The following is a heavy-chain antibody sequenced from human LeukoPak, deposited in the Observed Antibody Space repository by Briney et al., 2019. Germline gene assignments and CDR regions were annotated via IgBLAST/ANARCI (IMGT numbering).Heavy chain of an antibody. CDR3: ARGVVGDTFFDY. CDR2: IKQDGSEK. Sequence: PGGSLRLSCAASGFTLSNAWMSWVRQAPGKGLEWVANIKQDGSEKYYVDSVKGRFTISRDNAKNSLYLQMNSLRAEDTAVYYCARGVVGDTFFDYWGQGTLVTVSS. CDR1: GFTLSNAW. V-gene: IGHV3-7*01. D-gene: IGHD3-16*01. J-gene: IGHJ4*02.